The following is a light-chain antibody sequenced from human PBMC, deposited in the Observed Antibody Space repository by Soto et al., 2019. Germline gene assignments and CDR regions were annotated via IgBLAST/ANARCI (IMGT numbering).Light chain of an antibody. CDR1: QSISTC. Sequence: DIQMTQSTSTLSGSVGDRVTITCRASQSISTCLNWYQQKPGKAPNLLIYDASRLQSGVPSRFSGSGGGTDFTLSISSVQPEDFATYFCQHSYRDPMTFGQGTLLEIK. J-gene: IGKJ5*01. CDR3: QHSYRDPMT. CDR2: DAS. V-gene: IGKV1-39*01.